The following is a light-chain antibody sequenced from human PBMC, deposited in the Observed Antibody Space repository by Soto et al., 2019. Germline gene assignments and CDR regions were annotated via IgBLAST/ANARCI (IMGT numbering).Light chain of an antibody. V-gene: IGKV1-6*01. Sequence: AIQMTQSPSSLSASLGDRVTITCRASQGIRSALGWYQQKPGKAPKVLIYTASTLQSGVPSRFSGSGSGTDFTLTISILQPEDFATYYWLQDHNYPLTVGGGTKVEIK. CDR1: QGIRSA. CDR3: LQDHNYPLT. J-gene: IGKJ4*01. CDR2: TAS.